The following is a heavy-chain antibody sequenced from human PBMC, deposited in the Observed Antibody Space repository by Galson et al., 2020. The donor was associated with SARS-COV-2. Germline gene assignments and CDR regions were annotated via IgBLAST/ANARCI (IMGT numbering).Heavy chain of an antibody. CDR1: GFDFEDYI. V-gene: IGHV3-9*01. D-gene: IGHD3-22*01. CDR3: AKGLHNSSPFVAFDV. J-gene: IGHJ3*01. Sequence: SLKISCAAFGFDFEDYIMYWVRQVPGRGLEWVSGIRWNGDSIGYADSVKGRFTISRDNARTSLYLQMNSLITADTALYYCAKGLHNSSPFVAFDVWGHGTMVTVSS. CDR2: IRWNGDSI.